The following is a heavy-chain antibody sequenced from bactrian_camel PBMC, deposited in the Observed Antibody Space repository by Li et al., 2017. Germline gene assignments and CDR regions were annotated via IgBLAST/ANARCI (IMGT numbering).Heavy chain of an antibody. CDR2: IYIRGDST. D-gene: IGHD5*01. J-gene: IGHJ4*01. CDR3: AADSHPPRTGWTRGLLPEEYTY. Sequence: HVQLVESGGGSVQAGGSLRLSCVPSGSLYSRNLVAWFRQAPGQEREGVAGIYIRGDSTYYADSVKGRFTISQDKAKNTVYLQMNKLEPNDTAMYYCAADSHPPRTGWTRGLLPEEYTYWGQGTQVTVS. V-gene: IGHV3S1*01. CDR1: GSLYSRNL.